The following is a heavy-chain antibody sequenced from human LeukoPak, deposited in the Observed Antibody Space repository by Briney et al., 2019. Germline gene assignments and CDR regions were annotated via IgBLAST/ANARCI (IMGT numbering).Heavy chain of an antibody. CDR2: ISGSGGST. V-gene: IGHV3-23*01. CDR1: GFTFSSYA. Sequence: GGSLRLSCAASGFTFSSYAMSWVRQAPGKGLEWVSAISGSGGSTYYADSVKGRFTISRDNSKDTLYLQMNSLRAEDTAVYYCAKAAYGSESYYDPFDYWGQGTLVTVSS. D-gene: IGHD3-10*01. CDR3: AKAAYGSESYYDPFDY. J-gene: IGHJ4*02.